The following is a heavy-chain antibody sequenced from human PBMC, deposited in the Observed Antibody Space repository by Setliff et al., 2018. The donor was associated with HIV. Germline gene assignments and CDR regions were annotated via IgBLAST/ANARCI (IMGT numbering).Heavy chain of an antibody. V-gene: IGHV3-23*01. J-gene: IGHJ4*02. CDR3: ARSAIFGVV. Sequence: PGESLKISCVASGFTFKSFAMNWVRQPPGRGLEWVAAISGSGHNATYSDSVKGRFTISRDNSNKTLHLQMNRLRAEDSAVYYCARSAIFGVVWGQGALVTVSS. CDR2: ISGSGHNA. D-gene: IGHD3-3*01. CDR1: GFTFKSFA.